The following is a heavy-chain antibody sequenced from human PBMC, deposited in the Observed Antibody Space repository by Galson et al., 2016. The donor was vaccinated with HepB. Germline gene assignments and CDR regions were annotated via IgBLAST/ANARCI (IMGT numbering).Heavy chain of an antibody. Sequence: SLRLFCAASGFTVSSNYLSWVRQAPGKGLEWVSIVYSDGSTYYSDSVRGRFTISRDNSNNIVYLQMNSLRAEDTAVYFCAKNKATARVWGHYNYYMDVWGKGTTVTVSS. V-gene: IGHV3-53*01. CDR1: GFTVSSNY. CDR2: VYSDGST. J-gene: IGHJ6*03. D-gene: IGHD3-16*01. CDR3: AKNKATARVWGHYNYYMDV.